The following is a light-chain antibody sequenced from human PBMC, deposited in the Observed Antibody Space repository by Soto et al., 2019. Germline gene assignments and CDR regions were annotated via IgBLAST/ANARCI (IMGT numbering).Light chain of an antibody. V-gene: IGKV1-33*01. CDR2: DAS. CDR3: QQYDHLPLT. J-gene: IGKJ4*01. CDR1: QDISKY. Sequence: DIQMTQSPSSLSASAGDRVIITCQASQDISKYLNWYQQKAGKAPKLLIYDASNLETGVPSRFTGSGSGTEFTFTISGLQAEDIATYYCQQYDHLPLTFGGGTKVEIK.